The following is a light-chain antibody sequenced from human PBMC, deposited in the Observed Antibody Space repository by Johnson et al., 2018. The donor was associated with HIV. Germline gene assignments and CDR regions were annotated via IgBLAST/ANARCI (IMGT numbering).Light chain of an antibody. CDR2: DNN. J-gene: IGLJ1*01. CDR3: GTWDSSLSGYV. V-gene: IGLV1-51*01. CDR1: SSNIGNNY. Sequence: QSVLTQPPSVSAAPGQKVTISCSGSSSNIGNNYVSWYQQLPGTAAKLLIYDNNKRPSGIPDRFSGSKSGTSATLGITGLQTGDEADYYCGTWDSSLSGYVCGTGTKVTVL.